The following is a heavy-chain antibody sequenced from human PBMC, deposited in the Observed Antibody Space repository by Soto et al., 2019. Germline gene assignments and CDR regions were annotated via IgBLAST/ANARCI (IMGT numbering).Heavy chain of an antibody. CDR3: AKETIFGVYYYYYMDV. V-gene: IGHV3-9*01. Sequence: GVSLRLSCAASGFTFDDYAMHWVRQAPGKGLEWVSGISWNSGSIGYADSVKGRFTISRDNAKNSLYLQMNSLRAEDTALYYCAKETIFGVYYYYYMDVWGKGTTVTVSS. J-gene: IGHJ6*03. D-gene: IGHD3-3*01. CDR1: GFTFDDYA. CDR2: ISWNSGSI.